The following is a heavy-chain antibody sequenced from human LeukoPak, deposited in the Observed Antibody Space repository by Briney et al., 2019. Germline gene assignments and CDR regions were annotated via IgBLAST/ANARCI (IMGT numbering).Heavy chain of an antibody. V-gene: IGHV4-34*01. J-gene: IGHJ4*02. D-gene: IGHD5-18*01. CDR3: ARMDTAMVTDY. Sequence: SETLSLTCAVYGGSFSGYYWSWIRQPPGKGLEWIGEINHSGSTYYNPSLKSRVTISVDTSKNQFSLKLNSVTAADTAVYYCARMDTAMVTDYWGQETLVTVSS. CDR1: GGSFSGYY. CDR2: INHSGST.